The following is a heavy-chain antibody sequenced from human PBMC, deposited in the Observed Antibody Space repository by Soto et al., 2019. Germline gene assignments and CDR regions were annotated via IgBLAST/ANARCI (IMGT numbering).Heavy chain of an antibody. D-gene: IGHD2-2*01. Sequence: SETLSLTCAVSGGSISSGGYSWSWIRQPPGKGLEWIGYIYHSGSTYYNPSLKSRVTISVDRSKNQFSLKLSSVTAADTAVYYCARHGGYCSSTSCPPGNWFDPWGQGTLVTVSS. CDR3: ARHGGYCSSTSCPPGNWFDP. CDR2: IYHSGST. CDR1: GGSISSGGYS. V-gene: IGHV4-30-2*01. J-gene: IGHJ5*02.